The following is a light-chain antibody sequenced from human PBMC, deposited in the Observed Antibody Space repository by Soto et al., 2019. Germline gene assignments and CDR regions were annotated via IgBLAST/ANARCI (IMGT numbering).Light chain of an antibody. CDR3: QQNNSIPIT. CDR1: QSISTN. CDR2: AAS. V-gene: IGKV1-39*01. J-gene: IGKJ5*01. Sequence: DIQMTQCPSSLSASVGDRVTMTCRASQSISTNLNWYHQKPGKAPDLLIYAASRLQSGLPSRFSGSGSGTDFSLTINGLQPEDFATYLCQQNNSIPITFGQATRRDMK.